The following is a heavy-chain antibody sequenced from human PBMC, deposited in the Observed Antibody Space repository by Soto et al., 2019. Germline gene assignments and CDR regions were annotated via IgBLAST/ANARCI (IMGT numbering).Heavy chain of an antibody. J-gene: IGHJ4*02. D-gene: IGHD6-19*01. CDR2: ISNHNGKT. CDR3: ARGVAVAAVYDFDY. CDR1: GYTFTAYG. V-gene: IGHV1-18*04. Sequence: QVQLVQSGAEMKKPGASVRVSCKASGYTFTAYGITWVRQAPGQGLEYMGWISNHNGKTNYAQKVQGRVTLTTDKSTSTAYMDLRALTSDDTAVYYCARGVAVAAVYDFDYWGQGTLVTVSS.